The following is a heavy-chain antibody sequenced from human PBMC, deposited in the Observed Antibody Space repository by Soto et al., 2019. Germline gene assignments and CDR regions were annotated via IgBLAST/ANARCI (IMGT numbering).Heavy chain of an antibody. D-gene: IGHD3-3*01. Sequence: SETLSLTCAVYGGSFSGYYWSWIRQPPGKGLEWIGEINHSGSTNYNPSLKSRVTISVDTSKNQFSLKLSSVTAADPAVYYCATLTPGTYYDVWRGYYYYGMDVWGQGTTVTVSS. CDR3: ATLTPGTYYDVWRGYYYYGMDV. J-gene: IGHJ6*02. CDR1: GGSFSGYY. V-gene: IGHV4-34*01. CDR2: INHSGST.